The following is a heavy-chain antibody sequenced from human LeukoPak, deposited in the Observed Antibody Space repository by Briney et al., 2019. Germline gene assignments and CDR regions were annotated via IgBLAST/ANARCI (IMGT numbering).Heavy chain of an antibody. Sequence: GGSLRLSCAASGFTFSSYTMSWVRQAPGKGLEWVSTITTSDGNTYYADSVKGRFTVSRDYSKNTLFLQMNSLRAEDTAVYYCAKDGGLWVSAHWGDSWGRGTLVTVSS. CDR3: AKDGGLWVSAHWGDS. J-gene: IGHJ4*02. V-gene: IGHV3-23*01. D-gene: IGHD7-27*01. CDR1: GFTFSSYT. CDR2: ITTSDGNT.